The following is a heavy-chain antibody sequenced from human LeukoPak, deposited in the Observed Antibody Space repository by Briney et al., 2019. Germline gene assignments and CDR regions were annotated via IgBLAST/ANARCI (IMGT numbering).Heavy chain of an antibody. V-gene: IGHV1-46*01. CDR2: INPSGGST. CDR3: ATDLAGYSSGWTPYYYYYGMDV. CDR1: GYTFTSYY. J-gene: IGHJ6*02. Sequence: ASVKVSCKASGYTFTSYYMHWVRQAPGQGLEWMGIINPSGGSTSYAQKFQGRVTMTRDTSTSTVYMELSSLRSEDTAVYYCATDLAGYSSGWTPYYYYYGMDVWGQGTTVTVSS. D-gene: IGHD6-19*01.